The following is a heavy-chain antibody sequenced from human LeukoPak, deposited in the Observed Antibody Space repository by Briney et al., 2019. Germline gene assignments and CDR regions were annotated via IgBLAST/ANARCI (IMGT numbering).Heavy chain of an antibody. CDR3: AKDRPHPSVEPTNFDC. D-gene: IGHD5/OR15-5a*01. J-gene: IGHJ4*02. V-gene: IGHV3-23*01. CDR1: GFDFNNYA. Sequence: GGSLRLSCAASGFDFNNYAMSWVRQAPGKGLEWVSAISGSGGSTYYVDSVKGRFTISRDNFKNTLFLQMNSLRAEDTAVYYCAKDRPHPSVEPTNFDCWGQGTLVTVSS. CDR2: ISGSGGST.